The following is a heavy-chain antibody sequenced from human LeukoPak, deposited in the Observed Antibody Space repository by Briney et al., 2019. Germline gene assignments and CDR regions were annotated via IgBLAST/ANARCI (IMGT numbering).Heavy chain of an antibody. Sequence: GGSLRLSCAAYGFTFSSYAMSWVRQPSGKGLEWVSAISGSGGSKYYADSVKGGLTTSRDNSKNTLYLQMNSLRAEDTAVYYFAKHALKTPNFLVYWGEGTLVTVSS. D-gene: IGHD2/OR15-2a*01. CDR1: GFTFSSYA. CDR3: AKHALKTPNFLVY. J-gene: IGHJ4*02. CDR2: ISGSGGSK. V-gene: IGHV3-23*01.